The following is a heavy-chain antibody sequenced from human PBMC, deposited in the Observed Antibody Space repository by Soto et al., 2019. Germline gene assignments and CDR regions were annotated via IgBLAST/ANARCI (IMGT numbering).Heavy chain of an antibody. V-gene: IGHV3-21*01. Sequence: PGGSLRLSCAASGFTFSSYSMNWVRQAPGKGLEWVSSISSGSSYIYYADSVKGRFTISRDNAKNSLYLQMNSLRAEDTAVYYCARDKGIAAAGTGYGDYWGQGTLVTVSS. CDR1: GFTFSSYS. D-gene: IGHD6-13*01. J-gene: IGHJ4*02. CDR3: ARDKGIAAAGTGYGDY. CDR2: ISSGSSYI.